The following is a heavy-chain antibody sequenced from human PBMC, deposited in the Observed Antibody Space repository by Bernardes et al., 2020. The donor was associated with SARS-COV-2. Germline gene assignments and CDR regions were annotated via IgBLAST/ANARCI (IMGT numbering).Heavy chain of an antibody. J-gene: IGHJ5*02. CDR3: ASLTTHNWNPEFDP. D-gene: IGHD1-20*01. Sequence: GGSLRLSCAASGFTFSSYEMNWVRQAPGKGLEWVSYISSSGSTIYYADSVKGRFTISRDNAKNSLYLQMNSLRAEDTAVYYCASLTTHNWNPEFDPWGQGTLVTVSS. CDR2: ISSSGSTI. CDR1: GFTFSSYE. V-gene: IGHV3-48*03.